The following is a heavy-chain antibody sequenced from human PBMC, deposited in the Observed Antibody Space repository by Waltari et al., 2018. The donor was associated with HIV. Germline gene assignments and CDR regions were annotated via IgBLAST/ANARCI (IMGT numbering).Heavy chain of an antibody. CDR2: IDSDGKII. CDR1: GFSFSEPW. Sequence: EVQLVESGGGLVQPGGALRLVCTTSGFSFSEPWMHSVRQSPGKGLVWLSRIDSDGKIIGYADSVKGRFTISRDNAKNTLYLQLNSLRVEDTAVYFCARAKWLGIYDYVWGGQGTLVTVAS. V-gene: IGHV3-74*01. D-gene: IGHD3-16*01. CDR3: ARAKWLGIYDYVW. J-gene: IGHJ4*02.